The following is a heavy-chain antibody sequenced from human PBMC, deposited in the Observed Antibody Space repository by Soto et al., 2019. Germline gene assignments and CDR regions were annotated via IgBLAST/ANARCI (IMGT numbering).Heavy chain of an antibody. Sequence: EVQLLESGGGVVQRGGSLRLSCAASGFTVNSHAMSWVRQAPGKGLEWVASISGSGDGTYYGDSVKGRFTISRDSSSSTLYSQMNNLRGEDTAVYFCTKSRRGILMVYGFGGMDVWGQGTTVTVSS. D-gene: IGHD2-8*01. CDR1: GFTVNSHA. CDR3: TKSRRGILMVYGFGGMDV. CDR2: ISGSGDGT. J-gene: IGHJ6*02. V-gene: IGHV3-23*01.